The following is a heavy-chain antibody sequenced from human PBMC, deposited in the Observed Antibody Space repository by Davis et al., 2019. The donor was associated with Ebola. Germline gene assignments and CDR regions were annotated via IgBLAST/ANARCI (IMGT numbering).Heavy chain of an antibody. CDR2: INPNSGGT. CDR3: AREIKRATQGSYFDY. CDR1: GYTFTGYY. Sequence: ASVKVSCKASGYTFTGYYMHWVRQAPGQGLEWMGWINPNSGGTNYAQKFQGWVTMTRNTSINTAYMELSRLRSEDSAVYYCAREIKRATQGSYFDYWGQGTLVTVSS. J-gene: IGHJ4*02. D-gene: IGHD2-15*01. V-gene: IGHV1-2*04.